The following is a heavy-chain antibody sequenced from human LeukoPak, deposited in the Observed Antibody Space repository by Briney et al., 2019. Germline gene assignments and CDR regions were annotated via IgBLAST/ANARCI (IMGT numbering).Heavy chain of an antibody. J-gene: IGHJ3*02. V-gene: IGHV1-69*05. Sequence: SVKVSCKASGGTFSSYAISWVRQAPGQGLEWMGMSIPIFGTANYAQKFQGRVTITTDESTSTAYMELSSLRSEDTAVYYCARDSRIRSGWYRSDAFDIWGQGTMVTVSS. CDR1: GGTFSSYA. CDR3: ARDSRIRSGWYRSDAFDI. D-gene: IGHD6-19*01. CDR2: SIPIFGTA.